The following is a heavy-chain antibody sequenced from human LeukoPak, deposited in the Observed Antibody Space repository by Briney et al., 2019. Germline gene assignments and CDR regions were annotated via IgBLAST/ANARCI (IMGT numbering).Heavy chain of an antibody. CDR1: GPSISSDY. Sequence: SATLSLTCTVSGPSISSDYRSWVRQPPRKGMGWLGYIYYSGSTNYNTSRKSGVTISEETSKKQFTRKMRSGDAADTAVYYCARSRWLQPFDYCREGTLVTVSS. D-gene: IGHD5-24*01. V-gene: IGHV4-59*01. CDR3: ARSRWLQPFDY. J-gene: IGHJ4*02. CDR2: IYYSGST.